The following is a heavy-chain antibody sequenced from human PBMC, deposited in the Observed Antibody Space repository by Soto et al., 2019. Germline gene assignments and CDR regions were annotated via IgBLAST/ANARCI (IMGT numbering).Heavy chain of an antibody. CDR2: ISAHNGNT. CDR3: AGDCPLFDY. V-gene: IGHV1-18*01. J-gene: IGHJ4*02. CDR1: GYTFTSYA. Sequence: QVQLVQSGAEVKKPGASVKVSCKASGYTFTSYAISWVRQAPGQGLEWMGWISAHNGNTTYAQKLQGRVTMTTDTSPVRASMAARILRSDYTSLDYCAGDCPLFDYWGQGTRVTVPS.